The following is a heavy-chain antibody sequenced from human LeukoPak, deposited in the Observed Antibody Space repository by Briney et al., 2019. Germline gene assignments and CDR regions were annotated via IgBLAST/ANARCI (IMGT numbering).Heavy chain of an antibody. J-gene: IGHJ4*02. Sequence: ASVKVSCKASGYTSTSYDINWVRQATGQGLEWMGWMNPNSGNTGYAQKFQGRVTMTRNPSISTAYMELSSLRSGDTAVYYCARGRKIRASSSSWYRIDYWGQGTLVTVSS. V-gene: IGHV1-8*01. D-gene: IGHD6-13*01. CDR3: ARGRKIRASSSSWYRIDY. CDR1: GYTSTSYD. CDR2: MNPNSGNT.